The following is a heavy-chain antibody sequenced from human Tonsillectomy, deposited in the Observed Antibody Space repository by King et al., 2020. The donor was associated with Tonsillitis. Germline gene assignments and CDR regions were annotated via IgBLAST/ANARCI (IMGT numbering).Heavy chain of an antibody. CDR3: ARDVEYCNNGVWPNPMNFDY. CDR2: INAGNGNT. Sequence: QLVQSGAEVKKPGASVKVSCKASGYTFTSYAMHWVRQAPGQRLEWMGWINAGNGNTKYSQKFQGRVTITRDTSASTAYMELSSLRSEDTAVYYCARDVEYCNNGVWPNPMNFDYWGQGTLVTVSS. J-gene: IGHJ4*02. CDR1: GYTFTSYA. V-gene: IGHV1-3*01. D-gene: IGHD2-8*01.